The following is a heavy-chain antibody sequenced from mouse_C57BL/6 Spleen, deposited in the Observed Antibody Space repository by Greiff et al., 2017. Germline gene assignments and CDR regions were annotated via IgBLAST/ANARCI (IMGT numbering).Heavy chain of an antibody. CDR2: ISSGSSTI. J-gene: IGHJ4*01. CDR1: GFTFSDYG. V-gene: IGHV5-17*01. D-gene: IGHD1-1*01. CDR3: ARGTTVVATRYYAMDY. Sequence: EVQLVESGGGLVKPGGSLKLSCAASGFTFSDYGMHWVRQAPEKGLEWVAYISSGSSTIYYADTVKGRFTISRDNAKNTLFLQMTSLRSEDTAMYYCARGTTVVATRYYAMDYWGQGTSVTVSS.